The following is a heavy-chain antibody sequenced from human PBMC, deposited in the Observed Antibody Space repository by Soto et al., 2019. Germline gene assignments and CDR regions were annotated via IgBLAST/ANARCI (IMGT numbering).Heavy chain of an antibody. Sequence: GGALRLPCGAFGFTFSNHSMNRGRQDPGKGLEWVSSISSSSSYIYYADSVKGRFTISRDNAKNSLYLQMNSLRAEDTAVYYCARDSQGYCSGGSCPDTWGQGTMVTVSS. CDR2: ISSSSSYI. J-gene: IGHJ3*02. CDR3: ARDSQGYCSGGSCPDT. D-gene: IGHD2-15*01. CDR1: GFTFSNHS. V-gene: IGHV3-21*01.